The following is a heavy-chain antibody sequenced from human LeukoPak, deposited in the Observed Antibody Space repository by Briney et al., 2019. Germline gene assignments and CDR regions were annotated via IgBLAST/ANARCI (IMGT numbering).Heavy chain of an antibody. Sequence: NPGGSLRLSCAASGFTFSDYYMTWIRQAPGKGLEFVSYISNRGSTVYYAESVEGRFTMTRDSAKDSVFLLMNSLRVEDTAVYYCARGVRGRLPSYYYYYMDVWGKGTTVTVSS. CDR2: ISNRGSTV. CDR1: GFTFSDYY. J-gene: IGHJ6*03. D-gene: IGHD2-15*01. V-gene: IGHV3-11*01. CDR3: ARGVRGRLPSYYYYYMDV.